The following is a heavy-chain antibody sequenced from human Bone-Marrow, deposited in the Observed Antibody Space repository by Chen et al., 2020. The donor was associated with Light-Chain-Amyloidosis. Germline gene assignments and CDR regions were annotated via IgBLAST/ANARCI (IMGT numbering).Heavy chain of an antibody. D-gene: IGHD3-10*01. CDR2: ISYAGGIV. J-gene: IGHJ5*01. V-gene: IGHV3-30*18. CDR3: AKVTNGWYGGSFDS. Sequence: QVRLVESGGGVVRPGMSLRLSCAASGFTLSTYGMHWVRQVPGKGLEWVAMISYAGGIVHYKESVKGRFTISRDNRRNILYLQMNSLRSEDTALYHCAKVTNGWYGGSFDSWGHGTLVTVSS. CDR1: GFTLSTYG.